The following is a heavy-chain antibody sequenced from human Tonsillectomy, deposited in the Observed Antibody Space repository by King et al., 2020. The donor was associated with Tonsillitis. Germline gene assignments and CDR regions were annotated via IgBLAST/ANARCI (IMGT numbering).Heavy chain of an antibody. CDR3: ARLRGVAAAGTIYYYYGMDV. V-gene: IGHV4-59*01. CDR2: IYYSGST. Sequence: VQLQESGPGLVKPSETLSLTCTVSGGSISSYYWSWIRQPPGKGLEGIGYIYYSGSTNYNPSLKSRVTISVDTSKNQFSLKLSSVTAADTAVYYCARLRGVAAAGTIYYYYGMDVWGQGTTVTVSS. J-gene: IGHJ6*02. D-gene: IGHD6-13*01. CDR1: GGSISSYY.